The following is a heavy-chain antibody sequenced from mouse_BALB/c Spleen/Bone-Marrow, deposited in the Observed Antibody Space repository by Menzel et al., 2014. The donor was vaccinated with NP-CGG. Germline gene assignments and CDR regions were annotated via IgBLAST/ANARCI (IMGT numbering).Heavy chain of an antibody. V-gene: IGHV1S56*01. J-gene: IGHJ2*01. CDR1: GYTFTSYY. CDR3: ARYGSSYYFDY. Sequence: VKLVESGPELVKPGASARISRKASGYTFTSYYIHWVKQRPGQGLEWIGWIYPGNVNTKYNEKFKGRATLTADKSSSTAYMQLSSLTSEDSAVYFCARYGSSYYFDYWGQGTTLTVSS. D-gene: IGHD1-1*01. CDR2: IYPGNVNT.